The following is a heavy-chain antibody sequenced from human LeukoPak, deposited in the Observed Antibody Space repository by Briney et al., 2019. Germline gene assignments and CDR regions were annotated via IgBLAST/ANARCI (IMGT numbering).Heavy chain of an antibody. Sequence: SQTLSLTCAISGDSVSSNSAAWHWIRQSPSRGLEWLGRTYYRSRWYNDYAVSVKSRITINPDTSKNQFSLQLNSVTPEDTAVYYCASSITAAGDFDYWGQGTLVTVSS. CDR2: TYYRSRWYN. J-gene: IGHJ4*02. D-gene: IGHD6-13*01. CDR3: ASSITAAGDFDY. CDR1: GDSVSSNSAA. V-gene: IGHV6-1*01.